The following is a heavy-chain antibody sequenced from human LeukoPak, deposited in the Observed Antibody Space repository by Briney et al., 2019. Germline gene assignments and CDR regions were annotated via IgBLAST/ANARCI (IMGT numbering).Heavy chain of an antibody. CDR3: ARDEANAFVI. J-gene: IGHJ3*02. Sequence: GGSLRLSCAASGFTFRRYSMNWVRQAPGKGLEWVSYISGSGSPIYYADSVKGRFTISRDNAKNSLYLQMNSLRDEDTAIYYCARDEANAFVIWGQGTMVTVSS. CDR1: GFTFRRYS. CDR2: ISGSGSPI. V-gene: IGHV3-48*02.